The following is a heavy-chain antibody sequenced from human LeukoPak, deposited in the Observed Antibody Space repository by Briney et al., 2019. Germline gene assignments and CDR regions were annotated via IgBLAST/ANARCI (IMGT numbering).Heavy chain of an antibody. Sequence: AXVKVSCKASGYTFTGYYMHWVRQAPGQGLEWMGRINPNSGGTNYAQKFQGRVTMTTDTSISTAYMELSRLRSDDTAVYYCARNYYYDSSGYYAFDIWGQGTMVTVSS. V-gene: IGHV1-2*06. CDR3: ARNYYYDSSGYYAFDI. J-gene: IGHJ3*02. CDR2: INPNSGGT. CDR1: GYTFTGYY. D-gene: IGHD3-22*01.